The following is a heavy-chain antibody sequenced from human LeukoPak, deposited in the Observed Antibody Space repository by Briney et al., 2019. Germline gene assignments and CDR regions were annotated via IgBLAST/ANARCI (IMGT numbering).Heavy chain of an antibody. Sequence: GGSLRLSCAASGFTFSSYGMHWVRQAPGKGLEWVAVISYDGSNKYYADSVKGRFTISRDNSKNTLYLQMNSLRAEGTAVYYCAKDRVQSSAFDIWGQGTMVTVSS. D-gene: IGHD1-1*01. CDR3: AKDRVQSSAFDI. J-gene: IGHJ3*02. CDR1: GFTFSSYG. V-gene: IGHV3-30*18. CDR2: ISYDGSNK.